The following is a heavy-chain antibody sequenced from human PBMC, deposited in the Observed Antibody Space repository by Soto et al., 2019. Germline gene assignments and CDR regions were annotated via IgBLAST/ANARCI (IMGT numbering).Heavy chain of an antibody. CDR2: ISAYNGNT. CDR1: GYTFTSYG. D-gene: IGHD3-10*01. CDR3: AREEGTYYYGSGSYLWFDP. Sequence: ASVKVSCKASGYTFTSYGISWVRQAPGQGLEWMGWISAYNGNTNYAQKLQGRVTMTTDTSTSTAYMELRSLRSDDTAVYYCAREEGTYYYGSGSYLWFDPWGQGTLVTVSS. V-gene: IGHV1-18*01. J-gene: IGHJ5*02.